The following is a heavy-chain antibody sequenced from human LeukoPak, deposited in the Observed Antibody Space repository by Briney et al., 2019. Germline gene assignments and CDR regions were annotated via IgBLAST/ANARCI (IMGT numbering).Heavy chain of an antibody. V-gene: IGHV4-59*12. CDR3: ARGGRSLVAAQFDL. D-gene: IGHD2-15*01. Sequence: SETLSLTCTVSGASISSYYWSWIRQSPGRGLEWIGDMCYSGSTNYNPSLKSRVTVSVDTSKNQFSLKLSSVTAADTAVYYCARGGRSLVAAQFDLWGRGTLVTVSS. CDR2: MCYSGST. J-gene: IGHJ2*01. CDR1: GASISSYY.